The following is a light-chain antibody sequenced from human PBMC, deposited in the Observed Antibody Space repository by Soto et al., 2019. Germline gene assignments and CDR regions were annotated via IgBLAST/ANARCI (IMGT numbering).Light chain of an antibody. V-gene: IGLV2-14*01. J-gene: IGLJ3*02. CDR2: EVT. CDR3: TSFTSSSTWV. Sequence: QSALTQPASVSGSPGQSITVSCTGTSSDVGSYSRVSWIQQHPGKPPKLMIYEVTNRPSGVSSRFSGSKSGNTASLTISGLQAEDEADYYCTSFTSSSTWVFGGGTKLTVL. CDR1: SSDVGSYSR.